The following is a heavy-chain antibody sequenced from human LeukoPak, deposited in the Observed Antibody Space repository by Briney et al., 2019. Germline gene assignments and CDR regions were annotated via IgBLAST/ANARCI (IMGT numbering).Heavy chain of an antibody. CDR3: ARGLAAADNHDAFDI. J-gene: IGHJ3*02. CDR2: INHSGST. V-gene: IGHV4-34*01. D-gene: IGHD6-13*01. CDR1: GGSFSGYY. Sequence: SETLSLTCAVYGGSFSGYYWSWIRQPPGKGLEWIGEINHSGSTNYNPSLKSRVTISVDTSKNQFSLKLSSVTAADTAVYYCARGLAAADNHDAFDIWGQGTMVTVSS.